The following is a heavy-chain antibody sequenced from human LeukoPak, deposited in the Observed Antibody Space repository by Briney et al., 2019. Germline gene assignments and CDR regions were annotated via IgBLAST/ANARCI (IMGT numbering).Heavy chain of an antibody. J-gene: IGHJ3*02. CDR3: ARQRKFSYEKDAFDI. Sequence: GGSLRLSCAASGFTFSDYYMSWIRQAPGKGLEWVSNISGSSGTIYYGDSVRGRFSISRDNAQNSLYLQMNSLRAEDTAVYYCARQRKFSYEKDAFDIWGKGTMVTVSS. V-gene: IGHV3-11*01. CDR1: GFTFSDYY. D-gene: IGHD5-18*01. CDR2: ISGSSGTI.